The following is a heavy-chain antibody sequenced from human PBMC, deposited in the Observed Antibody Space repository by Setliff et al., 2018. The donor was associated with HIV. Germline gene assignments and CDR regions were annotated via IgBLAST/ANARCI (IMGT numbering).Heavy chain of an antibody. J-gene: IGHJ2*01. CDR2: VIPIFGST. CDR3: ARDDHYYDMGSILSDWFFDV. V-gene: IGHV1-69*13. D-gene: IGHD3-22*01. Sequence: SVKVSCKASVGTFRKYSINWVRQAPGQGLEWVGGVIPIFGSTTFAQKFQGRVTTTADESKDTVEMELSSLTSEDTAVYYCARDDHYYDMGSILSDWFFDVWDRGTLVTVSS. CDR1: VGTFRKYS.